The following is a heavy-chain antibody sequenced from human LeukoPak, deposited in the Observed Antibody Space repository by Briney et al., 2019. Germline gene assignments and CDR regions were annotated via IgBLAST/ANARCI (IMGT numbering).Heavy chain of an antibody. J-gene: IGHJ4*02. CDR2: INLDGSQK. Sequence: PGGSLRLSCAASGFTFSNYWMAWVRQAPGKGPEWVANINLDGSQKYYVDSVKGRFTISRDNAENSLYLQINSLRAEDTALYYFARKRPNYFDYWGQGPLVTVSS. V-gene: IGHV3-7*01. CDR3: ARKRPNYFDY. CDR1: GFTFSNYW.